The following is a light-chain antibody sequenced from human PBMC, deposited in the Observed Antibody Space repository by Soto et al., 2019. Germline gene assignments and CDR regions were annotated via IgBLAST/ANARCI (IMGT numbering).Light chain of an antibody. V-gene: IGKV3-15*01. CDR1: QSVSSN. CDR3: QQLNSYST. J-gene: IGKJ5*01. CDR2: GAS. Sequence: EIVMTQSPATLSVSPGERATLSCRASQSVSSNLAWYQQKPGQAPRLLIYGASTRATGIPARFSGSGSGTEFTLTISSLQPEDFATYYCQQLNSYSTFGQGTRLEIK.